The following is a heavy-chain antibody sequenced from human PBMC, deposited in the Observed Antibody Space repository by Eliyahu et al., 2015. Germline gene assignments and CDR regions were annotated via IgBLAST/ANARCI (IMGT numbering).Heavy chain of an antibody. CDR1: GGSFSAYY. CDR3: AGLNYLNYYYYGVDV. V-gene: IGHV4-34*01. D-gene: IGHD5-24*01. CDR2: INHSGGT. Sequence: QVQLQQWGAGLLKPSEXLSLTCAVYGGSFSAYYWSFIRQPPGKGLEWIGEINHSGGTNYNPSLKSRVTISVDTSKNQFSLKLSSVTAADTAVYYCAGLNYLNYYYYGVDVWGQGTTVTVSS. J-gene: IGHJ6*02.